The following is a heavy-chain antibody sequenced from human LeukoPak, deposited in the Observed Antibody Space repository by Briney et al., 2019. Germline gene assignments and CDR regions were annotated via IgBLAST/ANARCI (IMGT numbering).Heavy chain of an antibody. CDR1: GFTFSSYW. Sequence: GGSLRLSCAASGFTFSSYWMHWVRQAPGKGLVWVSRINSDGSSTSYADSVKGRFTISGDNAKNTLYLQMNSLRAEDTAVYYCARDSILWFGESPYFDYWGQGTLVTVSS. CDR2: INSDGSST. J-gene: IGHJ4*02. D-gene: IGHD3-10*01. CDR3: ARDSILWFGESPYFDY. V-gene: IGHV3-74*01.